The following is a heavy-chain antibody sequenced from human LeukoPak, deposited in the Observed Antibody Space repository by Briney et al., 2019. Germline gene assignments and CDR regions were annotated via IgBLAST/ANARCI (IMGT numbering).Heavy chain of an antibody. Sequence: GGSLRLSCAASGFTFSSYALHWVRQAPGKGLEYVSFISSNGGSTYYADSVRGRFTISRDNSNNTLYLQMGSLSADDMAMYYCARQRLRLGELSLLLDYWGQGSQVTVSS. D-gene: IGHD3-16*02. V-gene: IGHV3-64*02. CDR1: GFTFSSYA. CDR2: ISSNGGST. CDR3: ARQRLRLGELSLLLDY. J-gene: IGHJ4*02.